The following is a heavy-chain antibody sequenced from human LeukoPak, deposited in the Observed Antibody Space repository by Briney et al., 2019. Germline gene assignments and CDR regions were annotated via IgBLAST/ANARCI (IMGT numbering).Heavy chain of an antibody. D-gene: IGHD6-19*01. V-gene: IGHV3-21*01. Sequence: PGGSLRLSCAASGFTFSSYSMNWVRQAPGKGLEWVSSISSSSSYIYYADSVKGRFTISRDNSKNTLYLQMNSLRAEDTAVYYCAKDPNHIAVAGQKTSGFDYWGQGTLVTVSS. J-gene: IGHJ4*02. CDR3: AKDPNHIAVAGQKTSGFDY. CDR1: GFTFSSYS. CDR2: ISSSSSYI.